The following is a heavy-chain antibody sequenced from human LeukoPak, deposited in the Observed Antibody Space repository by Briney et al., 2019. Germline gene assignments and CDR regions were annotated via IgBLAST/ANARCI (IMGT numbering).Heavy chain of an antibody. J-gene: IGHJ5*02. D-gene: IGHD4-23*01. V-gene: IGHV4-4*07. CDR2: IYTSGST. Sequence: PSETLSLTCSGYGGSISSYYWSWIRQPAGKGLEWIGRIYTSGSTNYNPSLKSRVTMSVDTSKNQFTLKLSSVTAAAPAVNYCSRTLTNLNSDYWFDPWGQGTLVTVSS. CDR1: GGSISSYY. CDR3: SRTLTNLNSDYWFDP.